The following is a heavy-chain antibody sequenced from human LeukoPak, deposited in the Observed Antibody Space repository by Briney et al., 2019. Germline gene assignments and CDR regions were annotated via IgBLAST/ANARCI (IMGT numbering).Heavy chain of an antibody. CDR3: AKDRGMQSRGRGAWATVFDY. D-gene: IGHD3-16*01. CDR1: GFTFSSYA. CDR2: ISGSGGST. V-gene: IGHV3-23*01. Sequence: GGSLRLSCAASGFTFSSYAMSWVRQAPGKGLEWVSAISGSGGSTYYADSVKGRFTISRDNSKNTLYLQMNSLRAEDTAVYYCAKDRGMQSRGRGAWATVFDYWGQGTLVTVSS. J-gene: IGHJ4*02.